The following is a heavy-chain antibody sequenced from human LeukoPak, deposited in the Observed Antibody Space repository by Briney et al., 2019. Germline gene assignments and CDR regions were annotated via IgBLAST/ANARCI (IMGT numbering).Heavy chain of an antibody. J-gene: IGHJ5*02. CDR3: ARDAPTCIAAAGSCWFNP. Sequence: ASVKVSCKASGYTFTGYYMHWVRQAPGQGLEWMGGIIPIFGTANYAQKFQGRVTITADESTSTAYMELSSLRSEDTAVYYCARDAPTCIAAAGSCWFNPWGQGTLVTVSS. V-gene: IGHV1-69*13. D-gene: IGHD6-13*01. CDR1: GYTFTGYY. CDR2: IIPIFGTA.